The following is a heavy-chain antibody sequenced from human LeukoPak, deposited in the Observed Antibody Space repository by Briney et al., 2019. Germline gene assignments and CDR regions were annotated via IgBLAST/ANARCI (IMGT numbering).Heavy chain of an antibody. Sequence: PGGSLRLSCAASGFTFSNFWMGWVRQAPGKGLEWAANIKQDGSEKYYVDSVKGRFTISRDNAKNSLYLQMNSLRAEDTAVYYCAKDFSDYGDYGIAFDIWGQGTMVTVSS. CDR3: AKDFSDYGDYGIAFDI. J-gene: IGHJ3*02. V-gene: IGHV3-7*01. CDR2: IKQDGSEK. CDR1: GFTFSNFW. D-gene: IGHD4-17*01.